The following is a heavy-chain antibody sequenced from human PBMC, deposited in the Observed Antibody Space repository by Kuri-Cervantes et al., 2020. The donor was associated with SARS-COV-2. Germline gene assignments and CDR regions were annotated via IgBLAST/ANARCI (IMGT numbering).Heavy chain of an antibody. CDR3: ARQRDSQFDY. Sequence: GSLRLSCTVSGGSISSSNYYWGWIRQPPGKGLEWIGSIYYSGSTHYNPSPKSRVSISVDTSRNQFSLKVSSVTAADTSLYFCARQRDSQFDYWGQGTLVTVSS. J-gene: IGHJ4*02. V-gene: IGHV4-39*01. CDR2: IYYSGST. CDR1: GGSISSSNYY. D-gene: IGHD3-22*01.